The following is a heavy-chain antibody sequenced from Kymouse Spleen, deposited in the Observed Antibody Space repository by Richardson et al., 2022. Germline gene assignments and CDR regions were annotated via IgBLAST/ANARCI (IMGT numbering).Heavy chain of an antibody. CDR2: INHSGST. CDR3: ARKEFFSSSFDY. V-gene: IGHV4-34*01. J-gene: IGHJ4*02. D-gene: IGHD6-6*01. Sequence: QVQLQQWGAGLLKPSETLSLTCAVYGGSFSGYYWSWIRQPPGKGLEWIGEINHSGSTNYNPSLKSRVTISVDTSKNQFSLKLSSVTAADTAVYYCARKEFFSSSFDYWGQGTLVTVSS. CDR1: GGSFSGYY.